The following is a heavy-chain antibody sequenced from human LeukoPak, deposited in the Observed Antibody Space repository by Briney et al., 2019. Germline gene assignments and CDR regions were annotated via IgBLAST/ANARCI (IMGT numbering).Heavy chain of an antibody. CDR1: GFTFSSYW. J-gene: IGHJ4*02. Sequence: PGGSLRLSCAASGFTFSSYWMHWVRQAPGKGLVWVSRINSDGSSTSYADSVKGRFTISRDNAKNTLYLQMNSLRVEDTAVYYCARDLNTAMVLDYFDYWGQGTLVTVSS. CDR3: ARDLNTAMVLDYFDY. CDR2: INSDGSST. V-gene: IGHV3-74*01. D-gene: IGHD5-18*01.